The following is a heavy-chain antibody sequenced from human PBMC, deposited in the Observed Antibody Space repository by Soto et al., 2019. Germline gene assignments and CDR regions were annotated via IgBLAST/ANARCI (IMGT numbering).Heavy chain of an antibody. V-gene: IGHV3-11*01. Sequence: GGSLRLSCAASGFTFSYYYMTWIRQPPGKGLEWVSYISGDGTTIHYAESVKGRFTVSRDNARNSLYLQMNSLRAEDTAFYYCANDPYYYASENWGQGTLVTVSS. D-gene: IGHD3-10*01. CDR3: ANDPYYYASEN. J-gene: IGHJ4*02. CDR1: GFTFSYYY. CDR2: ISGDGTTI.